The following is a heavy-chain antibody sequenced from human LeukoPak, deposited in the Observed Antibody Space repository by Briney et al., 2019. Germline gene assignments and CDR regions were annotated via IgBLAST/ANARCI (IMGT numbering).Heavy chain of an antibody. V-gene: IGHV1-2*02. CDR1: GYTFTGYY. Sequence: ASVKVSCKASGYTFTGYYMHWVRQAPGQGLEWMGWINPNSGGTNYAQKFQGRVTMTRDTSISTAYMELSRLRSDDTAVYYCEFLNYYDSSGYDYWGQGTLVTVSS. J-gene: IGHJ4*02. D-gene: IGHD3-22*01. CDR2: INPNSGGT. CDR3: EFLNYYDSSGYDY.